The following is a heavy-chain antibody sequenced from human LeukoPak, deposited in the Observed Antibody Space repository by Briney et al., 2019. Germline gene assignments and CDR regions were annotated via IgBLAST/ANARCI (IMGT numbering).Heavy chain of an antibody. CDR2: IRSSGDII. CDR1: GFSFSGYS. V-gene: IGHV3-48*02. CDR3: TRDPEALDY. J-gene: IGHJ4*02. Sequence: PGGSLRLSCAASGFSFSGYSMNWVRQAPGKGLEWVSYIRSSGDIIHYADSVKGRFTISRDTNKNTLYLQMNSLRDEDTAMYYCTRDPEALDYWGQGTLVTVSS.